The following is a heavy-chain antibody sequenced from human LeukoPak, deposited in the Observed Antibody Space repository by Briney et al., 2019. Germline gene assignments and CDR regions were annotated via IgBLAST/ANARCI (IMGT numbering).Heavy chain of an antibody. CDR2: IDPSSTYI. CDR3: TRGSYGDYEY. J-gene: IGHJ4*02. Sequence: GGSLRLSCAASGFIFDNHAMHWVRQTPGKGLEWVSSIDPSSTYIYYADSVRGRFTISRDNAQNSLYLQMNSLRAEDTAVYYCTRGSYGDYEYWGQGTLVTVSS. D-gene: IGHD4-17*01. V-gene: IGHV3-21*01. CDR1: GFIFDNHA.